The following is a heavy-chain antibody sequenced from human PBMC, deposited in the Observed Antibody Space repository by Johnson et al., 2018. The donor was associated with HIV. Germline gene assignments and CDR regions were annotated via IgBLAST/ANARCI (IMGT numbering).Heavy chain of an antibody. D-gene: IGHD6-6*01. Sequence: QVQLVESGGGVVQPGKSLRLSCVASGFTFSSYGMHWVRQAPGKGLEWVALISYDGSNKYFADFVKGRFTISRDNSKNTLYLQMNSLRPEDTAVYFCAKDRAEYSTWIDALDIWGQGTMVTVSS. CDR3: AKDRAEYSTWIDALDI. CDR1: GFTFSSYG. V-gene: IGHV3-30*18. CDR2: ISYDGSNK. J-gene: IGHJ3*02.